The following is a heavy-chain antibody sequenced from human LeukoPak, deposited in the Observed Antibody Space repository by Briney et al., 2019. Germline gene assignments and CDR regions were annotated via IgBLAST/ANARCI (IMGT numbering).Heavy chain of an antibody. D-gene: IGHD3-10*01. CDR1: GGSISTYY. V-gene: IGHV4-59*01. CDR3: ARGSVRGEFDP. J-gene: IGHJ5*02. Sequence: AETLSLTCTLSGGSISTYYWSWVRQPPGKGLEWIGYICYTGSTDYNPSLKRRVTISVSTSKNQFFLKLSSVTAADPAVYSCARGSVRGEFDPWGQGTLVTVSS. CDR2: ICYTGST.